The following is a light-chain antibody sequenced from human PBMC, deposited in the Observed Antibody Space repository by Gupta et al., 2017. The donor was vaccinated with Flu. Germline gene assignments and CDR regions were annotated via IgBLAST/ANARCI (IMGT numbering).Light chain of an antibody. J-gene: IGKJ3*01. Sequence: DIQMTKSPSSLSASVGDRVTITCRASQVISNYLAWYQQKPGKVPKLLIYAAYTLQSGVPSRFSGSMSGTDFTLTISSLQPEDVATYYCQKYNSAPQAFGPGTKVDIK. CDR3: QKYNSAPQA. CDR2: AAY. CDR1: QVISNY. V-gene: IGKV1-27*01.